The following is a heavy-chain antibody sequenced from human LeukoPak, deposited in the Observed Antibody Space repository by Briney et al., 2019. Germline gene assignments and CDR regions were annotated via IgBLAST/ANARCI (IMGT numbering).Heavy chain of an antibody. CDR3: AKIGYCSSTSCYEDAGDAFDI. Sequence: GGSLRLFCGASGFTFSSYAVHWVRQAPGKGLEWVAVISYDGSNKYYADSVKGRFTISRDNSKNTLYLQMNSLRAEDTAVYYCAKIGYCSSTSCYEDAGDAFDIWGQGTMVTVSS. V-gene: IGHV3-30*04. D-gene: IGHD2-2*01. J-gene: IGHJ3*02. CDR1: GFTFSSYA. CDR2: ISYDGSNK.